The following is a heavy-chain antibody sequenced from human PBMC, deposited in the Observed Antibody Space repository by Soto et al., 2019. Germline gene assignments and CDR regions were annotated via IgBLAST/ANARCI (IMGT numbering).Heavy chain of an antibody. D-gene: IGHD3-3*01. J-gene: IGHJ3*02. V-gene: IGHV4-59*01. CDR3: AREKPPQYDFWSGYYTGSAFDI. CDR1: GGSISSYY. CDR2: IYYSGST. Sequence: SETLSLTCTVSGGSISSYYWSWIRQPPGKGLEWIGYIYYSGSTNYNPSLKSRVTISVDTSKNQFSLKLSSVTAADTAVYYCAREKPPQYDFWSGYYTGSAFDIWGQGTMVTVSS.